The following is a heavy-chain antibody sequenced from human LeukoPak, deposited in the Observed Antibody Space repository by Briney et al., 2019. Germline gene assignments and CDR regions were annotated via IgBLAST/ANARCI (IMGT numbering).Heavy chain of an antibody. V-gene: IGHV4-39*07. CDR1: GGSISSSSYH. J-gene: IGHJ4*02. D-gene: IGHD3-10*01. CDR3: ASLYGSGSYYPSDY. CDR2: IYYSGST. Sequence: SETLSLTCTVSGGSISSSSYHWGWIRQPPGKGLEWIGSIYYSGSTYYNPSLKSRVTISVDTSKNQFSLKLSSVTAADTAVYYCASLYGSGSYYPSDYWGQGTLVTVSS.